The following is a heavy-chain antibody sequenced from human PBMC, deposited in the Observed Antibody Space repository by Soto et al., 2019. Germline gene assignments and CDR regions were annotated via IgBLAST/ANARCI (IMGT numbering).Heavy chain of an antibody. CDR2: IKSKTDGGTA. V-gene: IGHV3-15*07. Sequence: EVPLVESGGGLVKPGGSLRLSCVVSGFTFTNAWLNWVRQAPGKGLEWVGRIKSKTDGGTADYAAPVKGRFTISRDDSKNTLYLQMNSLKIEDTAVYYCATPSDMDYWGQGTLVTVSS. CDR1: GFTFTNAW. J-gene: IGHJ4*02. CDR3: ATPSDMDY.